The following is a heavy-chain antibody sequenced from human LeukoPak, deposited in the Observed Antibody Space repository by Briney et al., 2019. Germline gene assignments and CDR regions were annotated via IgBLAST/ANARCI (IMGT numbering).Heavy chain of an antibody. V-gene: IGHV4-4*02. CDR1: GGSISSSNW. J-gene: IGHJ4*02. Sequence: PSETLSLTCAVSGGSISSSNWWSWVRQPPGKGLEWIGEIYHSGSTNYNPSLKSRVTISVDKSKNQFSLKLSSVTAADTAVYYCARVSGNFYSGSQNPFGYWGQGTLVTVSS. CDR2: IYHSGST. CDR3: ARVSGNFYSGSQNPFGY. D-gene: IGHD3-10*01.